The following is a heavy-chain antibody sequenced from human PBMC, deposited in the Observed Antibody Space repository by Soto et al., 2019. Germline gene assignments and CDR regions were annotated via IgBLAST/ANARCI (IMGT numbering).Heavy chain of an antibody. CDR1: GGSFSGYY. J-gene: IGHJ4*02. D-gene: IGHD1-26*01. V-gene: IGHV4-34*01. Sequence: QVQLQQWGAGLLKPSETLSLTCAVYGGSFSGYYWSWIRQPPGKGLEWIGEINHSGSTNYNPSLKSRVTISVDTSKNQFSLKRSSVTAADTAVYYCARGRAPDYWGQGTLVTVSS. CDR3: ARGRAPDY. CDR2: INHSGST.